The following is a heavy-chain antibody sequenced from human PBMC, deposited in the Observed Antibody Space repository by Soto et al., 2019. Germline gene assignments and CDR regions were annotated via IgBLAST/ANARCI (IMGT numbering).Heavy chain of an antibody. Sequence: PSETLSLTCTVSGGSISSYYWSWIRQPPGKGLEWIGYIYNSGSTNYNPSLKSRVTISVDTSKNQFSLKMRSVTAADTAVYYCARGRIVGPWGQGTLVTVSS. V-gene: IGHV4-59*01. CDR3: ARGRIVGP. D-gene: IGHD3-22*01. CDR1: GGSISSYY. CDR2: IYNSGST. J-gene: IGHJ5*02.